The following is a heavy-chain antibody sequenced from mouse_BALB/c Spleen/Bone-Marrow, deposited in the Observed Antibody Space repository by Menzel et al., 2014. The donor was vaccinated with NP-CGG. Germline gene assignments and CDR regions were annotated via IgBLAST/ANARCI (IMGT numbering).Heavy chain of an antibody. J-gene: IGHJ4*01. CDR3: GSLSTGMSAMDY. V-gene: IGHV14-3*02. Sequence: EVQLQQSGAELVKPGASVKLSCTASGFNIKDTYMHWVKQRPEQGLEWIGRIDPANGNTKYDPKFQGKATITADTSSNTAYLQLSSLTSEDTAVYYCGSLSTGMSAMDYWGQGTPVTVSS. D-gene: IGHD1-1*01. CDR2: IDPANGNT. CDR1: GFNIKDTY.